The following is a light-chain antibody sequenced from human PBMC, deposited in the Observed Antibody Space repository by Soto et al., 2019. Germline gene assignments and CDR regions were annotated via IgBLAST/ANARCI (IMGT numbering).Light chain of an antibody. Sequence: QSVLTQPPSASGTPGQRVTISCSGSSSNSGSNTVDWYQQLPGTAPKLLIYSNSQRPSGVPDRFSGSKSGTSASLAISGLQSEDEADYYCAAWDDSLNGWVFGGGTKLTVL. CDR3: AAWDDSLNGWV. CDR1: SSNSGSNT. V-gene: IGLV1-44*01. J-gene: IGLJ3*02. CDR2: SNS.